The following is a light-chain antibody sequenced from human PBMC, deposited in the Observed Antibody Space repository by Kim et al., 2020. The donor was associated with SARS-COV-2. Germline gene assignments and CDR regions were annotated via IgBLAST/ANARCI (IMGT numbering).Light chain of an antibody. CDR2: DSS. J-gene: IGKJ4*01. CDR3: QQTYSFPLT. CDR1: HDMLDY. Sequence: DIQMTQSPSSLSASVGDRVTITCRANHDMLDYLNWYQQKSGKAPKLLIFDSSSLQSGVPSRFSGRMVGTEFTLTITDVQPEDFATYFCQQTYSFPLTFGGGTKLEIK. V-gene: IGKV1-39*01.